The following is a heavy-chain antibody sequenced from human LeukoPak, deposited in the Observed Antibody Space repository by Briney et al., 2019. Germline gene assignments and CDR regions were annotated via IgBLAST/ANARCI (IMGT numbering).Heavy chain of an antibody. J-gene: IGHJ4*02. V-gene: IGHV3-48*01. CDR3: VRDNSRGQSLGVIY. CDR2: INADSSTV. CDR1: GFTFSTYN. Sequence: GGSLRLSCAASGFTFSTYNMNWVRQAPGKGLEWISYINADSSTVQYADSVRGRFTTSRDNAKNSLYLQMNSLRAEDTAVYYCVRDNSRGQSLGVIYWGQGSLVTVSS. D-gene: IGHD3-22*01.